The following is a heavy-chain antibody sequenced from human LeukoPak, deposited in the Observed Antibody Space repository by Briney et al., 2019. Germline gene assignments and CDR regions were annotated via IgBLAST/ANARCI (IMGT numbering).Heavy chain of an antibody. CDR2: TVSRGTT. J-gene: IGHJ5*02. V-gene: IGHV3-23*01. CDR3: AKCSTSAYTTGWCNWIDP. D-gene: IGHD6-19*01. Sequence: PGGSLRLSCEASGFTFTSDAMNWVRQAPGKGLEWVSSTVSRGTTQYADSVKGRFTVSRDTSKNTLYLQMNSLRADDTAVYYCAKCSTSAYTTGWCNWIDPWGQGTLVTVSS. CDR1: GFTFTSDA.